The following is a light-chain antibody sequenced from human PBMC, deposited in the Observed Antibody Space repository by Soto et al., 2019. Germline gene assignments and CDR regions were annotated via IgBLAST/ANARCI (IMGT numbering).Light chain of an antibody. J-gene: IGLJ1*01. CDR1: SSDVGGYNY. CDR2: EVS. CDR3: TSYTRSSTLYYV. Sequence: QSVLTQPASVSGSPGQSITISCTGTSSDVGGYNYVSWYQQHPGKAPKLMIYEVSNRPSGVSNRFSGSKSGNTASLTISGLQAEDEADYYCTSYTRSSTLYYVFGTGTKV. V-gene: IGLV2-14*01.